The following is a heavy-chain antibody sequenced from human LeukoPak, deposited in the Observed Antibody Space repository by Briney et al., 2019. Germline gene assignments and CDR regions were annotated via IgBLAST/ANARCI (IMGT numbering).Heavy chain of an antibody. CDR3: ARRRGYSYGYGFDWFDP. D-gene: IGHD5-18*01. V-gene: IGHV4-61*02. J-gene: IGHJ5*02. CDR1: GGSISSGSYY. Sequence: SETLSLTCTVSGGSISSGSYYWSWIRQPAGKGLEWIGRIYTSGSTNYNPSLKSRVTISVDTSKNQFSLKLSSVTAADTAVYYCARRRGYSYGYGFDWFDPWGQGTLVTVSS. CDR2: IYTSGST.